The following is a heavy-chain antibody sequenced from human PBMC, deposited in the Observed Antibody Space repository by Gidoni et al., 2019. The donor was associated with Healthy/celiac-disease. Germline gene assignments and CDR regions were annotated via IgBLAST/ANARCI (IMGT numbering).Heavy chain of an antibody. V-gene: IGHV3-30*18. D-gene: IGHD5-12*01. CDR3: AKESMVATLFDY. CDR1: GFPFSSYG. CDR2: ISYDGRNK. Sequence: QVQLVESGGGVVQPGRSLRLSCAASGFPFSSYGMHWVRQAPGKGLEWVAFISYDGRNKYYADSVKGRFTISRDNSKNTLYLQMNSLRAEDAAVYYCAKESMVATLFDYWGQGTLDTVSS. J-gene: IGHJ4*02.